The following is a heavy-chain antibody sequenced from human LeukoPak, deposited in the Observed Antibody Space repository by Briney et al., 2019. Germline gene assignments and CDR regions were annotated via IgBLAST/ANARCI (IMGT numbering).Heavy chain of an antibody. V-gene: IGHV1-2*02. Sequence: ASVKVSCKASGYIFSDYWIHWVRQAPGRGLECLGWIYPASGITNQPQKFQGRITVTRDTSASTVCMDLTGLTTDDTALYYCARVGAPGGLRPYHYYYWGQGTLVTVSS. CDR3: ARVGAPGGLRPYHYYY. CDR2: IYPASGIT. D-gene: IGHD3-16*01. J-gene: IGHJ4*02. CDR1: GYIFSDYW.